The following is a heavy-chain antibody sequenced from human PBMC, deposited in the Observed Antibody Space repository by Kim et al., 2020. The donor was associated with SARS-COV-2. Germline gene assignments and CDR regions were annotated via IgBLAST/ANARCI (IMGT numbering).Heavy chain of an antibody. Sequence: ASVKVSCKASGYTFTSYGISWVRQAPGQGLEWMGWISAYNGNTNYAQKLQGRVTMTTDTSTSTAYMELRSLRSDDTAVYYCARDRWCRVAARRCGMDVWGQGTTVTVSS. CDR3: ARDRWCRVAARRCGMDV. V-gene: IGHV1-18*01. J-gene: IGHJ6*02. CDR1: GYTFTSYG. D-gene: IGHD6-6*01. CDR2: ISAYNGNT.